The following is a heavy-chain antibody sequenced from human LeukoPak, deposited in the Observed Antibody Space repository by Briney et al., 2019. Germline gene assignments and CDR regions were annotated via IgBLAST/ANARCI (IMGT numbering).Heavy chain of an antibody. CDR1: GFTFSSYS. CDR3: ASVRDGYNYYY. V-gene: IGHV3-21*01. Sequence: GGSLRLSCAASGFTFSSYSMNWVRQAPGKGLEWVSFISSSSSYIYYADSVKGRFTISRDNAKNSLYLQMNSLRAEDTAVYYCASVRDGYNYYYWGQGTLVTVSS. J-gene: IGHJ4*02. CDR2: ISSSSSYI. D-gene: IGHD5-24*01.